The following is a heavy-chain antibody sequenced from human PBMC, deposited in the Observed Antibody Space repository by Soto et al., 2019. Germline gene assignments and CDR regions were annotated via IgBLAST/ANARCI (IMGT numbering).Heavy chain of an antibody. J-gene: IGHJ6*02. CDR3: AKDQGGSGYYYGMHV. D-gene: IGHD3-16*01. CDR1: GFTFSYYA. V-gene: IGHV3-30-3*01. CDR2: MSHDGGNK. Sequence: QLQVVESGGGVVQPGRSLRLSCAASGFTFSYYAMHWVRQTRGKGLEWVAVMSHDGGNKFYADSVKGRFTISRDNSKNTVYLEMNSLRDEDTAVYYCAKDQGGSGYYYGMHVWGQGTTVTVSS.